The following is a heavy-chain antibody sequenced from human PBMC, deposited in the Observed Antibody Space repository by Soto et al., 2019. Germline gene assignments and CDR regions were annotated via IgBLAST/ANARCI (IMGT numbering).Heavy chain of an antibody. Sequence: SETLSLTCTVSGGSISSSSYYWGWIRQPPGKGLEWIGSIYYSGSTYYNPSLKSRVTISVDTSMNQFSLKLSSVTAADTAVYYCARPGVYYDILTGYAYYYYYGMDVWGQGTTVTVS. J-gene: IGHJ6*02. D-gene: IGHD3-9*01. CDR3: ARPGVYYDILTGYAYYYYYGMDV. CDR1: GGSISSSSYY. CDR2: IYYSGST. V-gene: IGHV4-39*01.